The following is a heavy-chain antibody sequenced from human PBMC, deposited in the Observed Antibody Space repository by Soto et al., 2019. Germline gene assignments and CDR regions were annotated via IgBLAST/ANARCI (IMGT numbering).Heavy chain of an antibody. CDR2: IYCSGST. CDR3: ARDLLVTTWYYYYYGMDV. J-gene: IGHJ6*02. V-gene: IGHV4-39*02. D-gene: IGHD4-4*01. CDR1: GGSISSSSYY. Sequence: PSATLSLTFTVSGGSISSSSYYWGWIRQPPGKGLEWIGSIYCSGSTYYNPSLKSRVTISVDTSKNQFSLKLSSVIAADTAVYYCARDLLVTTWYYYYYGMDVWGQGTTVTVSS.